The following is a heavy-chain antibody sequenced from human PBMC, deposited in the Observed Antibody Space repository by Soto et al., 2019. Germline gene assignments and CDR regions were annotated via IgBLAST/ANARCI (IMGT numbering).Heavy chain of an antibody. CDR1: GYTFTSYA. CDR3: ARLQGIAAAALDY. Sequence: ASVKVSCKASGYTFTSYAMHWVRQAPGQRLEWMGWINAGNGNTKYSQKFQGRVTTTRDTSASTAYMELSSLRSEDTAVYYCARLQGIAAAALDYWGQGTLVTVSS. V-gene: IGHV1-3*01. J-gene: IGHJ4*02. D-gene: IGHD6-13*01. CDR2: INAGNGNT.